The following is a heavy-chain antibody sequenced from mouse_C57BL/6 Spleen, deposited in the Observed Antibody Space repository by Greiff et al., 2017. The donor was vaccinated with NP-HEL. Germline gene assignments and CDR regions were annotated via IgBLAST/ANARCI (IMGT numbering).Heavy chain of an antibody. Sequence: QVQLQQPGTELVKPGASVKLSCKASGYTFTSYWMHWVKQRPGQGLEWIGNINPSNGGTNYNEKLKSKATLPVDKSSSTAYMQLSSLTSEYSAFYYCARSGSNYVYWYFDVWGTGTTVTVSS. CDR3: ARSGSNYVYWYFDV. CDR2: INPSNGGT. J-gene: IGHJ1*03. D-gene: IGHD2-5*01. V-gene: IGHV1-53*01. CDR1: GYTFTSYW.